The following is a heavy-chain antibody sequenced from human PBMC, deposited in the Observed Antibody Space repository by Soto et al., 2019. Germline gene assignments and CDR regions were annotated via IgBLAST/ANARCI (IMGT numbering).Heavy chain of an antibody. CDR3: ARDLNGYGGNRVYYYGMDV. CDR1: GGTFSSYA. Sequence: VASVKVSCKASGGTFSSYAISWVRQAPGQGLEWMGGIIPIFGTANYAQKFQGRVTITADESTSTAYMELSSLRSEDTAVYYCARDLNGYGGNRVYYYGMDVWGQGTTVTVSS. V-gene: IGHV1-69*13. J-gene: IGHJ6*02. CDR2: IIPIFGTA. D-gene: IGHD4-17*01.